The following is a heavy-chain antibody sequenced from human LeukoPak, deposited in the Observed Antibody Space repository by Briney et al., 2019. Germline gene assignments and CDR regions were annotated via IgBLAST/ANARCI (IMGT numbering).Heavy chain of an antibody. CDR2: ISVSGDIT. Sequence: GGSLRLSCAASGFTFSAYGMGWVRQAPGKGLEWVSAISVSGDITNYADSVKGRFTISRDNSKNTVSWQMNGLRAEDTALYYCAKDQRFCSGGYCYGWFDPWGQGTLVTVSS. CDR3: AKDQRFCSGGYCYGWFDP. J-gene: IGHJ5*02. V-gene: IGHV3-23*01. D-gene: IGHD2-15*01. CDR1: GFTFSAYG.